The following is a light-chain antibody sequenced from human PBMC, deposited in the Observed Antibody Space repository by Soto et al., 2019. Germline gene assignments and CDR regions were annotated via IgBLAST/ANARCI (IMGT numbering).Light chain of an antibody. CDR3: QQYNNWPRT. V-gene: IGKV3-15*01. Sequence: EIVMTQSPATLSVSPGERAILSCRASQSVNSNLAWYQLKPGQAPRLLIYGAFTRASGIPARFSGSGSGTEFTLAISSLQSEDFAVYYCQQYNNWPRTFGQGTKVEIK. CDR1: QSVNSN. J-gene: IGKJ1*01. CDR2: GAF.